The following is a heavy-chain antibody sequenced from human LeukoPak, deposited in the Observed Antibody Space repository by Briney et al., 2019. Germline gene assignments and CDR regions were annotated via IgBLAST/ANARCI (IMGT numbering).Heavy chain of an antibody. CDR1: GFTFSSYW. CDR3: ASSQGYCSGDSCYDYYYGMDV. Sequence: GGSLRLSCAASGFTFSSYWMHWVRQVPGKGLVWVSRINSDESSTSYADSVKGRFTISRDNAKNTLYLQMNSLRAEDTAVYYCASSQGYCSGDSCYDYYYGMDVWGQGTTVTVSS. CDR2: INSDESST. J-gene: IGHJ6*02. V-gene: IGHV3-74*01. D-gene: IGHD2-15*01.